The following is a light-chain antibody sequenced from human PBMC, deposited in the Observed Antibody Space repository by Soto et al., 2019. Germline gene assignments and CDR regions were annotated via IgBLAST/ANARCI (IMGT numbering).Light chain of an antibody. CDR3: QQYSSYSAWT. CDR2: DAS. V-gene: IGKV1-17*01. J-gene: IGKJ1*01. CDR1: QGIRND. Sequence: DIQMTQSPSSLSASVGDRVTITCRESQGIRNDLGWYQQKPGKAPKLLIYDASTLQSGVPPRFSGSGSGTEFTLTIRSLQPDDIATYYCQQYSSYSAWTFGEGTKV.